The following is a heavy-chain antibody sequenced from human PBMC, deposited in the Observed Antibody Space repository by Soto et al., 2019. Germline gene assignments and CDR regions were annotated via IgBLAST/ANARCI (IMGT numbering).Heavy chain of an antibody. CDR2: IYPGDSDT. D-gene: IGHD6-6*01. J-gene: IGHJ5*02. V-gene: IGHV5-51*01. Sequence: PGESLKISCKGSGYSFTSYWIGWVRQMPGKGLEWMGIIYPGDSDTRYSPSFQGQVTISADKSISTAYLQWSSLKASDTAMYYCASLRYSSSAYNWFDPWGQGTLVTVSS. CDR3: ASLRYSSSAYNWFDP. CDR1: GYSFTSYW.